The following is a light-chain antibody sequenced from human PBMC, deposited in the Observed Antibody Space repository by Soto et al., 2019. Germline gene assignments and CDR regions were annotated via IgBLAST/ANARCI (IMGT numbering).Light chain of an antibody. Sequence: QPVLTQPASVSGSPGQSITISCTGTSSDVGGYNYVSWYQQHPGKAPKLMIYDVTNRPSGVSNRFSGSKSGNTASLTISGLQVEDEADYYCSSYTSSSTAYVFGTGTKLTVL. J-gene: IGLJ1*01. CDR2: DVT. CDR1: SSDVGGYNY. V-gene: IGLV2-14*01. CDR3: SSYTSSSTAYV.